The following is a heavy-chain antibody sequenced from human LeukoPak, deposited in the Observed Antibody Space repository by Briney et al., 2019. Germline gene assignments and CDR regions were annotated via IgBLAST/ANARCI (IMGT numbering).Heavy chain of an antibody. Sequence: SGGSLRLSCAASGFTFSSYGMHWVRQAPGKGLEWVAFIRYDGSNKYYADSVKGRFTISRDNSKNTLYLQMNSLRAEDTAVYYCARGAELERREVGMDVWGKGTTVTISS. D-gene: IGHD1-1*01. V-gene: IGHV3-30*02. CDR3: ARGAELERREVGMDV. CDR2: IRYDGSNK. CDR1: GFTFSSYG. J-gene: IGHJ6*03.